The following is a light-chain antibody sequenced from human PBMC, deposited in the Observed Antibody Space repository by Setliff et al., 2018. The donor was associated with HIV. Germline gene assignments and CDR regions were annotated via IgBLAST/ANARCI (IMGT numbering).Light chain of an antibody. CDR2: EVK. Sequence: QSALAQPASMSGSPGQSITISCTGTSDDVGASNYVSWYQQHPGKAPKLIIYEVKVRPSGVSSRFSGSKSGNTASLTISGLQGEDEADYFCCSYAGGDTWIFGGGTKGTVL. CDR1: SDDVGASNY. V-gene: IGLV2-23*02. J-gene: IGLJ2*01. CDR3: CSYAGGDTWI.